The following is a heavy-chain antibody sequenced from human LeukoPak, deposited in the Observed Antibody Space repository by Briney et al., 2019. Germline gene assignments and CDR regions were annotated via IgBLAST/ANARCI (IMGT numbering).Heavy chain of an antibody. CDR3: ASFGHGGNSGVDY. Sequence: GGSLRLSCVGSGFTFSIYSMNWVRQAPGKGLEWVSSISSSSSYIYYADSVKGRFTISRDNAKNSLYLQMNSLRAEDTAVYYCASFGHGGNSGVDYWGQGTLVTVSS. CDR2: ISSSSSYI. J-gene: IGHJ4*02. V-gene: IGHV3-21*01. D-gene: IGHD4-23*01. CDR1: GFTFSIYS.